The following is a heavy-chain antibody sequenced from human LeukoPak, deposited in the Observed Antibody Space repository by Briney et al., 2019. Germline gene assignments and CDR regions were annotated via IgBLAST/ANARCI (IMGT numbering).Heavy chain of an antibody. D-gene: IGHD2-2*01. CDR3: ARLNRQYQLLDHIDY. CDR2: IYPGDSDT. CDR1: GYSFTSYW. V-gene: IGHV5-51*01. J-gene: IGHJ4*02. Sequence: GESLKISCKGSGYSFTSYWIGWVRRMPGKGLEWMGIIYPGDSDTRYSPPFQGQVTISADKSISTAYLQWSSLKASDTAMYYCARLNRQYQLLDHIDYWGQGTLVTVSS.